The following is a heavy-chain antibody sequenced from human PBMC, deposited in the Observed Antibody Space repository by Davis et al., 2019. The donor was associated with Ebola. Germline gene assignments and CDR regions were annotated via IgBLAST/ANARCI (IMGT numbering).Heavy chain of an antibody. CDR1: GGSISSYY. Sequence: MPSETLSLTCTVSGGSISSYYWSWIRQPPGKGLEWIGYIYYSGSTNYNPSLKSRVTISVDTSRNQFSLKLSSVTAADTAGYYWARLVVVTAILGNWFDPWGQGTLVTVSS. CDR3: ARLVVVTAILGNWFDP. V-gene: IGHV4-59*08. D-gene: IGHD2-21*02. CDR2: IYYSGST. J-gene: IGHJ5*02.